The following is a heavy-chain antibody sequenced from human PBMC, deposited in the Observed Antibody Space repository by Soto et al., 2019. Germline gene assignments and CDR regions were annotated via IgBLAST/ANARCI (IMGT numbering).Heavy chain of an antibody. CDR2: ISGSGGST. D-gene: IGHD6-13*01. CDR3: ASSPGARGSSWYYYYYMDV. Sequence: GGSLRLSCAASGFTFSSYAMSWVRQAPGKGLEWVSAISGSGGSTYYADSVKGRFTIPRDNSKNTLYLQMNSLRAEDTAVYYCASSPGARGSSWYYYYYMDVWGKGTTVTVSS. J-gene: IGHJ6*03. V-gene: IGHV3-23*01. CDR1: GFTFSSYA.